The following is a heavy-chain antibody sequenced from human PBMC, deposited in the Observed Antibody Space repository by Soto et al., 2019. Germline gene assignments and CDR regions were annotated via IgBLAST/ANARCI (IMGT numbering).Heavy chain of an antibody. Sequence: QVQLVESGGGVVQPGRSLRLSCAASGFTFSSYSMHWVRQARGKWLEWVAVISYDGSNKYYADSVKGRFTSSRDNSKNTLFLQMNSLRAEDTAVYYCAKDLLRPGRAYGMDVWGQGTTVTVSS. J-gene: IGHJ6*02. D-gene: IGHD6-25*01. CDR3: AKDLLRPGRAYGMDV. CDR1: GFTFSSYS. V-gene: IGHV3-30*18. CDR2: ISYDGSNK.